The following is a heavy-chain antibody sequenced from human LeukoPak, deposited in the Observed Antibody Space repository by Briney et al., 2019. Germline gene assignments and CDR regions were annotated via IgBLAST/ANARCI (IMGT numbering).Heavy chain of an antibody. CDR2: IKQDGTEK. J-gene: IGHJ6*04. V-gene: IGHV3-7*01. CDR3: AELGITMIGGV. CDR1: GFTFSNYW. D-gene: IGHD3-10*02. Sequence: GGSLRLSCEVSGFTFSNYWMTWVRQAPGKGLEWVANIKQDGTEKYYVDSVKGRFTISRDNAKNSLYLQMNSLRAEDTAVYYCAELGITMIGGVWGKGTTVTISS.